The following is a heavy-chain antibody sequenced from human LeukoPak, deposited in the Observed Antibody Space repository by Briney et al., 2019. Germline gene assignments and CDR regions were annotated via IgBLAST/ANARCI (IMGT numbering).Heavy chain of an antibody. CDR1: GYTFTSYD. CDR2: MNPNSGNT. J-gene: IGHJ4*02. V-gene: IGHV1-8*03. Sequence: ASVKVSSKASGYTFTSYDINWVRQATGQGLEWRGWMNPNSGNTGYAQKFQGRVTITRNTSISTAYMELSSLRSEDTAVYYCARVLARYSISKYYFDYWGQGTLVTVSS. CDR3: ARVLARYSISKYYFDY. D-gene: IGHD6-13*01.